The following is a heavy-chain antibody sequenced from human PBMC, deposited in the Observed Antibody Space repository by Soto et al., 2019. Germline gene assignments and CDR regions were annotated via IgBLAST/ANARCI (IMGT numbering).Heavy chain of an antibody. Sequence: ASVKVSCKASGYTFTNHYIHWVRQAPGQGLEWMGIINPNWGSTTYAQKFQGRLTVTTDTSTSTVYMELSSLRSEDTAVYYCTRDYYYGSGSYSYYYGMDVWGQGTTVTVSS. CDR3: TRDYYYGSGSYSYYYGMDV. CDR1: GYTFTNHY. D-gene: IGHD3-10*01. V-gene: IGHV1-46*01. CDR2: INPNWGST. J-gene: IGHJ6*02.